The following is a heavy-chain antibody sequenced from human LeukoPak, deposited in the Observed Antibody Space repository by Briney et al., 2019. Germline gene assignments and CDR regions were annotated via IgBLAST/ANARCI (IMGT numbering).Heavy chain of an antibody. V-gene: IGHV1-69*04. CDR3: ARSIGHDYGDY. Sequence: GASVKVSCKASGGTFSSYAISWVRQAPGQGLEWMGRIIPILGIANYAQKFQGRVTITADKSTSTAYMELSSLRSEDTAVYYCARSIGHDYGDYWGQGTLVTVSS. J-gene: IGHJ4*02. D-gene: IGHD2-21*01. CDR1: GGTFSSYA. CDR2: IIPILGIA.